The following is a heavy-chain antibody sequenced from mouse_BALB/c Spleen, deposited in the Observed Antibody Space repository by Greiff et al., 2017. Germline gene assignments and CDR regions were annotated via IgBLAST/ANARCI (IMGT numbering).Heavy chain of an antibody. CDR1: GFTFSSYT. D-gene: IGHD2-3*01. J-gene: IGHJ3*01. V-gene: IGHV5-6-4*01. CDR3: TRERGYDGYPAWFAY. Sequence: EVKLVESGGGLVKPGGSLKLSCAASGFTFSSYTMSWVRQTPEKRLEWVATISSGGSYTYYPDSVKGRFTISRDNAKNTLYLQMSSLKSEDTAMYYCTRERGYDGYPAWFAYWGEGTLVTVSA. CDR2: ISSGGSYT.